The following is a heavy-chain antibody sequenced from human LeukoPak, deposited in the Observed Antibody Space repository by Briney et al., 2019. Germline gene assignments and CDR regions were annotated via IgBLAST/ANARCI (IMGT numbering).Heavy chain of an antibody. CDR1: GYTFTSYY. CDR2: INPSGGST. V-gene: IGHV1-46*03. CDR3: ARDGDYSSSWHYYYYYLDV. Sequence: ASVKVSCKASGYTFTSYYMHRVRQAPGQGLEWMGIINPSGGSTSYAQKFQGRVTMTRDTPTSTVYMELSSLRSEDTAVYYCARDGDYSSSWHYYYYYLDVWGKGTTVTVSS. D-gene: IGHD6-13*01. J-gene: IGHJ6*03.